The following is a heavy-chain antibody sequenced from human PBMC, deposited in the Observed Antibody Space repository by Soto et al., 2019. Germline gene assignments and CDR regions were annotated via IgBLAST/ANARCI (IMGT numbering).Heavy chain of an antibody. CDR2: ISAYNGNT. CDR3: ARARFGYQRLLGDLDY. D-gene: IGHD2-2*01. V-gene: IGHV1-18*01. CDR1: GYTFTSYG. J-gene: IGHJ4*02. Sequence: ASVKVSCKASGYTFTSYGISWVRQAPGQGLEWMGWISAYNGNTNYAQKLQGRVTMTTDTSTSTAYMELRSLRSDDTAVYYCARARFGYQRLLGDLDYWGQGTLVTVSS.